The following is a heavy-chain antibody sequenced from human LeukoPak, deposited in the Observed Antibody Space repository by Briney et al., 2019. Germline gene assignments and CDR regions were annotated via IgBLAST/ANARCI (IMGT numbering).Heavy chain of an antibody. V-gene: IGHV4-39*07. Sequence: PSETLSLTCTVSGGSISSSSYYWGWIRQPPGKGLEWIGSIYYSGSTNYNPSLKSRVTISVDKSKNQFSLKLSSVTAADTAVYYCARERRDIIVVPAAISFDYWGQGTLVTVSS. CDR3: ARERRDIIVVPAAISFDY. D-gene: IGHD2-2*02. J-gene: IGHJ4*02. CDR1: GGSISSSSYY. CDR2: IYYSGST.